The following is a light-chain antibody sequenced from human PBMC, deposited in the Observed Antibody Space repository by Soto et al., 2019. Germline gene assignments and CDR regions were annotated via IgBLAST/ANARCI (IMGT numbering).Light chain of an antibody. CDR2: AAS. Sequence: EIVLTQSPGTLSLSPGERATLSCRASQSICSSYLAWYQQKPGQAPRLLIYAASSRATDIPDRFSGSGSGTDFTLTISRLEPEDFAVYYCQLYGSSHMFSFGQGTKLEIK. CDR1: QSICSSY. CDR3: QLYGSSHMFS. J-gene: IGKJ2*01. V-gene: IGKV3-20*01.